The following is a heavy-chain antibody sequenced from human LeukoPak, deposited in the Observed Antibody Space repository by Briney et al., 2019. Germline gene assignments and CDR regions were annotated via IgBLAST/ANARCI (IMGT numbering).Heavy chain of an antibody. CDR2: IYPGDSDT. V-gene: IGHV5-51*01. D-gene: IGHD3-22*01. J-gene: IGHJ4*02. CDR3: ARQYYDSSGYLEGYFDY. Sequence: GESLKISCKGSGYSFTSYWIGWVRQMPGKGLEWMGIIYPGDSDTRYSPSFQGQVTISADKSISTAYLQWSSLKASDTAMYYCARQYYDSSGYLEGYFDYWGQGTLVTVSS. CDR1: GYSFTSYW.